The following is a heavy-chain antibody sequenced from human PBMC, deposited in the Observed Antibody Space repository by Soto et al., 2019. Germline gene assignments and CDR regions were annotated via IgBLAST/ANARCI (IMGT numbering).Heavy chain of an antibody. D-gene: IGHD2-15*01. CDR2: INPNSGGT. V-gene: IGHV1-2*02. Sequence: ASVKVSCKASGYAFTGYYMHWVRQAPGQGLEWMGWINPNSGGTNYAQKFQGRVTMTRDTSISTAYMELSRLRSDDTAVYYCARDALLPPNWFDPWGQGTLVTVSS. CDR1: GYAFTGYY. J-gene: IGHJ5*02. CDR3: ARDALLPPNWFDP.